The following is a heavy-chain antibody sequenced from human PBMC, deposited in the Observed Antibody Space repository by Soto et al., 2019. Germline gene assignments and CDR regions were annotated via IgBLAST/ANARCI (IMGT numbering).Heavy chain of an antibody. D-gene: IGHD5-12*01. Sequence: GASVKVSCKASGYTFTSYAMHWVRQAPGQRLEWMGWINAGNGNTKYSQKFQGRVTITADKSTSTAYMEMNSLRSEDTAVYYCVRNSPIGSTFSGNDAIDYWGQGTLVTVSS. CDR3: VRNSPIGSTFSGNDAIDY. V-gene: IGHV1-3*01. CDR1: GYTFTSYA. CDR2: INAGNGNT. J-gene: IGHJ4*02.